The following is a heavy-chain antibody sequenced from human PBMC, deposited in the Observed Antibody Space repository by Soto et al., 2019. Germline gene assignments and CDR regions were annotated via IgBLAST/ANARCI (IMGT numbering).Heavy chain of an antibody. J-gene: IGHJ3*02. V-gene: IGHV3-33*01. D-gene: IGHD1-1*01. CDR3: ARDDAFGNENGFDI. CDR1: GFPFSTYG. Sequence: QVQLVESGGGVVHPGTSLRLSCAVSGFPFSTYGFHWVRQPPGKGLEWVAVIVSDGSAKYHADSVEGRFTISRDNSKDTLYLQMNSLRAEDTAVYYCARDDAFGNENGFDIWGQGTMVTVSS. CDR2: IVSDGSAK.